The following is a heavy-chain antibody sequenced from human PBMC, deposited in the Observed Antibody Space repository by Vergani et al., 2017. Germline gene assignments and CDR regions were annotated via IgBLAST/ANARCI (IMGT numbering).Heavy chain of an antibody. J-gene: IGHJ4*02. Sequence: QVQLVESGGGVVQPGRSLRLSCAASGFTFSSYGMHWVRQAPGKGLEWVAFIRYDGSNKYYADSVKGRFTISRDNSKNTLYLQMNSLRAEDTAVYYCAKDGAYSGYYLDYWGQGTLVTVSS. CDR1: GFTFSSYG. CDR3: AKDGAYSGYYLDY. D-gene: IGHD3-22*01. V-gene: IGHV3-30*02. CDR2: IRYDGSNK.